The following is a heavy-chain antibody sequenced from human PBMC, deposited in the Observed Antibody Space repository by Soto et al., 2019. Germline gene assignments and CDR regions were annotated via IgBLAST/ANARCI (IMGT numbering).Heavy chain of an antibody. Sequence: HHGGSTGIASAASGLTVKSYAVSWVRQAKGKGLEWVSAISGSGGSTYYADSVKGRFTISRDNSKNTLYLQMNSLRAEDTAVYYCAKGRDADGGITLTEFFDYWGQGTLVTVSS. CDR1: GLTVKSYA. D-gene: IGHD3-16*01. V-gene: IGHV3-23*01. CDR2: ISGSGGST. J-gene: IGHJ4*02. CDR3: AKGRDADGGITLTEFFDY.